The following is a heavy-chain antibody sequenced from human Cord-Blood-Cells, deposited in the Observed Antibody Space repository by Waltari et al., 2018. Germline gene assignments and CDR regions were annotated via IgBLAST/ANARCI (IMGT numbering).Heavy chain of an antibody. CDR2: INHSGST. CDR1: GGSFSGYY. CDR3: ARAGYRDYSKIFDY. D-gene: IGHD4-4*01. Sequence: QVQLQQWGAGLLKPSETLSLTCAAYGGSFSGYYWSWIRQPPGKGLEWIGEINHSGSTNYNPSLKSRVTISVDTSKNQFSLKLSSVTAADTAVYYCARAGYRDYSKIFDYWGQGTLVTVSS. J-gene: IGHJ4*02. V-gene: IGHV4-34*01.